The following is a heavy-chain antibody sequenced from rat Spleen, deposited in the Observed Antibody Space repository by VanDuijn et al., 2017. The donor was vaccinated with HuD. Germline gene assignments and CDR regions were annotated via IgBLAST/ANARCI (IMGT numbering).Heavy chain of an antibody. D-gene: IGHD1-9*01. J-gene: IGHJ3*01. CDR1: GFNFNDYW. CDR3: AKGTYYGYNRGNWFAY. CDR2: ISYEGSST. V-gene: IGHV5-22*01. Sequence: EVQLAETGGGLVQPGNSLKLSCAAFGFNFNDYWMGWVRQAPKKGLEWVASISYEGSSTYYGDSVKGRFTISRDNAKSTLYLQMNSLRSEDTATYYCAKGTYYGYNRGNWFAYWGQGTLVTVSS.